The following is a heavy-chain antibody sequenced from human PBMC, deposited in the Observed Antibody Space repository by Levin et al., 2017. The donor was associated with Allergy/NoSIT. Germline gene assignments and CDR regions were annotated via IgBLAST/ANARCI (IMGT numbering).Heavy chain of an antibody. CDR2: IDTTGSYT. J-gene: IGHJ6*04. CDR1: GFTFSKYT. Sequence: GGSLRLSCAASGFTFSKYTMAWVRQAPGKGLEWVSSIDTTGSYTYYADSVKGRFTISRDNAKNSLYLQMNSLRAEDTAVYYCARRYCSSSTRDAMDVWGKGTPVTVSS. V-gene: IGHV3-21*01. D-gene: IGHD2-2*01. CDR3: ARRYCSSSTRDAMDV.